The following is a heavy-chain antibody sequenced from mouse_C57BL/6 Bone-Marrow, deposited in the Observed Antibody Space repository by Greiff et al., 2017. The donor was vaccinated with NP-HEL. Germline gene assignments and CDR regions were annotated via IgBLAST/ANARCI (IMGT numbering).Heavy chain of an antibody. D-gene: IGHD2-3*01. CDR1: GYSFTGYY. CDR3: ARVYSYYYAMDY. J-gene: IGHJ4*01. CDR2: INPSTGGT. Sequence: VQLKESGPELVKPGASVKISCKASGYSFTGYYMNWVKQSPEKSLEWIGEINPSTGGTTYNQKFKAKATLTVDKSSSTAYMQLKSLTSEDSAVYYCARVYSYYYAMDYWGQGTSVTVSS. V-gene: IGHV1-42*01.